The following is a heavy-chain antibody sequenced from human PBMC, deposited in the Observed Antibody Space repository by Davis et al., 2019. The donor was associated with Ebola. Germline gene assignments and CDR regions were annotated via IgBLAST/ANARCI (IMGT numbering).Heavy chain of an antibody. J-gene: IGHJ5*01. CDR2: ISAYNGNT. CDR1: GYTFTSYG. CDR3: ARKLDS. V-gene: IGHV1-18*01. Sequence: ASVTVSCKASGYTFTSYGISWVRQAPGQGLEWMGWISAYNGNTNYAHKFHDRVTLTRDTSASTAYLELSSLRSEDTAVYYCARKLDSWGQGTLVTVSS.